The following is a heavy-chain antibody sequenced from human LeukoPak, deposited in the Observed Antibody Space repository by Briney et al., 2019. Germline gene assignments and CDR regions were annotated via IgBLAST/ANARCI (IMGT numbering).Heavy chain of an antibody. J-gene: IGHJ4*02. Sequence: GGSLRLSCAASGFTFSSYRMNWVRQAPGKGLEGVSDISSSSSTIYYADSVKGRFTISRDNAKNSLYLQMNSLRAEDTAVYYCARDRSRYYYGSGSYYDTNYFDYWGQGTLVTVSS. CDR3: ARDRSRYYYGSGSYYDTNYFDY. V-gene: IGHV3-48*01. D-gene: IGHD3-10*01. CDR1: GFTFSSYR. CDR2: ISSSSSTI.